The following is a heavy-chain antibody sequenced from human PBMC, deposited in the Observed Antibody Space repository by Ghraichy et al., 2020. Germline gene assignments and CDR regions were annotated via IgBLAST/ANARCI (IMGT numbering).Heavy chain of an antibody. J-gene: IGHJ4*02. CDR2: IYYSGNT. CDR1: GGSITGSRFY. CDR3: ATLFQLRAS. V-gene: IGHV4-39*01. Sequence: SETLSLTCTVSGGSITGSRFYWGWIRQPPGKGLEWIGHIYYSGNTYYSASLKGRLTISVDTSTNQFSLKLSSVTAADTAVYYCATLFQLRASWGQGTLVTVSS. D-gene: IGHD2-21*01.